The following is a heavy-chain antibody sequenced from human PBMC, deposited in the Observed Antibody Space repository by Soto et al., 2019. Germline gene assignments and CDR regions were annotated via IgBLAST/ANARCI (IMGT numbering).Heavy chain of an antibody. CDR2: IYYSGSI. CDR1: GGSISSSSYY. D-gene: IGHD3-9*01. V-gene: IGHV4-39*07. CDR3: ARGEGFDWLLSPPFFDY. J-gene: IGHJ4*02. Sequence: SETLSLTCSVSGGSISSSSYYWGWIRQPPGKGLEWIGSIYYSGSIYYNPSLKSRVTISVDTSKNQFSLKLSSVTAADTAVYYCARGEGFDWLLSPPFFDYWGQGTLVTVSS.